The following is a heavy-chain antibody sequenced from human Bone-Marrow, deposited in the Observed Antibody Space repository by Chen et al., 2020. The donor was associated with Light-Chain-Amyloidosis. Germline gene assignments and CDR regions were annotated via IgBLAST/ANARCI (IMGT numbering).Heavy chain of an antibody. V-gene: IGHV5-51*01. D-gene: IGHD5-12*01. J-gene: IGHJ4*02. Sequence: EVQLEQSGPEVKKPGESLKISCKGSVYTFPNYWIGWVRQMPGKGLEWMGVIYPDDSYARYSPSFEGQVTISSDKSIPTAYLQWRSLKASDTAMYYCASRRDGYNFDYWGQGTLFTVSS. CDR2: IYPDDSYA. CDR3: ASRRDGYNFDY. CDR1: VYTFPNYW.